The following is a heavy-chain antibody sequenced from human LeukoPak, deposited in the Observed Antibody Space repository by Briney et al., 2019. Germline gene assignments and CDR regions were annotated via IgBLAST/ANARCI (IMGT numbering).Heavy chain of an antibody. CDR2: IGGSGDSR. D-gene: IGHD5-18*01. CDR1: AFTFTNFG. V-gene: IGHV3-23*01. CDR3: AKGAIHPWSAVAY. Sequence: GGSLRLSCAASAFTFTNFGMTWVRQAPGKGLEWVSGIGGSGDSRYHADSVKGRFTISRDNSKSTLYLQMSSLRVEDTAVYYCAKGAIHPWSAVAYWGQGTLVTVSS. J-gene: IGHJ4*02.